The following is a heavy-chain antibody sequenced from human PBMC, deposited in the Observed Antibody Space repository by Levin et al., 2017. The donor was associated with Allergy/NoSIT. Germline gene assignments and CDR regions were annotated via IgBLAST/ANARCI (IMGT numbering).Heavy chain of an antibody. CDR2: ISGSGGST. Sequence: GESLKISCAASGFTFSSYAMSWVRQAPGKGLEWVSAISGSGGSTYYADSVKGRFTISRDNSKNTLYLQMNSLRAEDTAVYYCAKDPALYYYGSGLLDYWGQGTLVTVSS. J-gene: IGHJ4*02. D-gene: IGHD3-10*01. CDR1: GFTFSSYA. V-gene: IGHV3-23*01. CDR3: AKDPALYYYGSGLLDY.